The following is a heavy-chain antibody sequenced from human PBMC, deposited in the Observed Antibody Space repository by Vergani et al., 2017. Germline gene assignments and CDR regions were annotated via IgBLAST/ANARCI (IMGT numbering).Heavy chain of an antibody. D-gene: IGHD3-9*01. Sequence: QVQLQESGPGLVKPSETLSLTCAVSGFSIDNGYYWDWIRQPPGKGLEWIWSIYRTGRTHFNPSLKSRVTISVDTSNTHFSLGLNSLTAADTAVYYCARRSGIVYDIFSGTQYFFDFWGQGTLVTVSS. CDR3: ARRSGIVYDIFSGTQYFFDF. CDR2: IYRTGRT. V-gene: IGHV4-38-2*01. J-gene: IGHJ4*02. CDR1: GFSIDNGYY.